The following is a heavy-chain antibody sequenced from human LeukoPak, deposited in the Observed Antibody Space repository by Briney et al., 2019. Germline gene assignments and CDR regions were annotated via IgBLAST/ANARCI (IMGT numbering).Heavy chain of an antibody. V-gene: IGHV4-39*07. CDR2: IYYSGST. CDR1: GGSISSSSYY. J-gene: IGHJ4*02. D-gene: IGHD6-19*01. CDR3: ARVLTRGWYEGRFDY. Sequence: SETLSLTCTVSGGSISSSSYYWGWIRQPTGKGLEWIGSIYYSGSTYYNPSLKSRVTISVDTSKNQFSLKLSSVTAADTAVYYCARVLTRGWYEGRFDYWGQGTLVTVSS.